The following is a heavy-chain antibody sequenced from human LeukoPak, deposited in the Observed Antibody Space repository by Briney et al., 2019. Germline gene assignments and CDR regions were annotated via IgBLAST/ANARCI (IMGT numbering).Heavy chain of an antibody. CDR3: ARAVAPYYYGSGSSRIGVDY. J-gene: IGHJ4*02. D-gene: IGHD3-10*01. Sequence: SVKVSCKASGGTFSSYAISWVRQAPGQGLEWMGGIIPIFGTANYAQKFQGKVTITADESTSTAYMELSSLRSEDTAVYYCARAVAPYYYGSGSSRIGVDYWGQGTLVTVSS. CDR1: GGTFSSYA. V-gene: IGHV1-69*13. CDR2: IIPIFGTA.